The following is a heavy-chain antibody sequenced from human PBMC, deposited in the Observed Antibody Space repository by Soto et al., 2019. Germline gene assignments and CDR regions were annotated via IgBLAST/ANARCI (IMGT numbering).Heavy chain of an antibody. V-gene: IGHV3-30-3*01. D-gene: IGHD3-22*01. Sequence: AGSLSPTGAASEFPYSSYAKHWVHQAPGKGLEWVAVISYDGSNKYYADSVKGRFTISRDNSKNTLYLQMNSLRAEDTAVYYCARSMIVVGDYYGMDVWGQGTTVTVSS. CDR1: EFPYSSYA. CDR3: ARSMIVVGDYYGMDV. CDR2: ISYDGSNK. J-gene: IGHJ6*02.